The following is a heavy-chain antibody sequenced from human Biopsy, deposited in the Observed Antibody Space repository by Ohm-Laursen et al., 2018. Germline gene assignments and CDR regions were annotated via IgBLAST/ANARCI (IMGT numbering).Heavy chain of an antibody. Sequence: EASVKVSCKASGYTFTSYGISWVRQAPGQGLEWMGWINTENGNTIYAQNLQGRATMTADTSTSTAYMEVTSLRSDNTAVYYCARAKLEPVYYYYGMDVWGQGTTVTVSS. V-gene: IGHV1-18*01. CDR1: GYTFTSYG. CDR3: ARAKLEPVYYYYGMDV. CDR2: INTENGNT. J-gene: IGHJ6*02. D-gene: IGHD1-1*01.